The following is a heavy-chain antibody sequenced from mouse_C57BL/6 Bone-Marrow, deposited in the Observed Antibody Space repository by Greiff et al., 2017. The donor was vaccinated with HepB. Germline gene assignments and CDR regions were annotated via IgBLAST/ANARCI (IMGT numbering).Heavy chain of an antibody. CDR1: GYTFTSYG. Sequence: QVQLQQSGAELARPGASVKLSCKASGYTFTSYGISWVKQRTGQGLEWIGEIYPRSGNTYYNEKFKGKATLTADKSSSTAYMELRSLTSEDSAVYFGAREDYYGSSPYWYFDGWGTGTTVTVSS. CDR2: IYPRSGNT. D-gene: IGHD1-1*01. J-gene: IGHJ1*03. V-gene: IGHV1-81*01. CDR3: AREDYYGSSPYWYFDG.